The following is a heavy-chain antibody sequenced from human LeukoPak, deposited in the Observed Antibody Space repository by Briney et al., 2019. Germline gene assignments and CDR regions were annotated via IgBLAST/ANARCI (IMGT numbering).Heavy chain of an antibody. D-gene: IGHD5-24*01. Sequence: ASVKVSCKASGYTLTAYYMHWVRQAPGQGLEWMGWINPNTGGTNYAQKFQGRVTLTWDTSISTAYMELRGLRSDDTAVFYCASSDGYNKAGYYYYMDVWGKGATVTVSS. CDR1: GYTLTAYY. CDR2: INPNTGGT. V-gene: IGHV1-2*02. CDR3: ASSDGYNKAGYYYYMDV. J-gene: IGHJ6*03.